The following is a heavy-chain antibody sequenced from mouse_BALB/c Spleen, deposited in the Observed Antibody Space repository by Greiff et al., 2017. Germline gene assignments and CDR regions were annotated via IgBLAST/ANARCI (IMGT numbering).Heavy chain of an antibody. D-gene: IGHD1-2*01. CDR1: GYSITSDYV. V-gene: IGHV3-2*02. CDR2: ISDSGST. CDR3: ARVTTDTDWFAY. J-gene: IGHJ3*01. Sequence: EVKLVESGPGLVKPSQSLSLTCTVTGYSITSDYVWCWIRQSPGNLLEWMGDISDSGSTSYNPSLKSRISITRDTSKNQFFLQLNPVTTEDTATYYCARVTTDTDWFAYWGQGTLVTVSA.